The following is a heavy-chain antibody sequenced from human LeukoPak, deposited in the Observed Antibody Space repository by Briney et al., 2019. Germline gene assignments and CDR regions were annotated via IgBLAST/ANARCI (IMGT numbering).Heavy chain of an antibody. Sequence: PGGSLRLSCAASGFTFSSYAMSWVRQAPGKGLEWVSAISGSGGSTYYADSVKGRFTISRDNSKNTLYLQMNTLRVEDTAVYYCAKDGHVLTGAITWFDPWGQGTLVTVSS. D-gene: IGHD3-9*01. CDR1: GFTFSSYA. V-gene: IGHV3-23*01. CDR3: AKDGHVLTGAITWFDP. CDR2: ISGSGGST. J-gene: IGHJ5*02.